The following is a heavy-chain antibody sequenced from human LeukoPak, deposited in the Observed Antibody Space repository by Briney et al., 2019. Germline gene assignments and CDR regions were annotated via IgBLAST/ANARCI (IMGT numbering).Heavy chain of an antibody. J-gene: IGHJ4*02. Sequence: ETLSLTCAVYGGSFSGYYWSWIRQPPGKGLEWIGEINHSGSTNYNPSLKSRVTISVDTSKNQFSLKLSSVTAADTAVYYCARGRGGKYGIDYWGQGTLVTVSS. CDR2: INHSGST. D-gene: IGHD3-16*01. CDR3: ARGRGGKYGIDY. V-gene: IGHV4-34*01. CDR1: GGSFSGYY.